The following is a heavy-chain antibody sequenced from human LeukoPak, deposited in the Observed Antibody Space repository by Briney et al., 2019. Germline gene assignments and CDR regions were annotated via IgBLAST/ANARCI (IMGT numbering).Heavy chain of an antibody. Sequence: GGSLKTSLSTPGYSFTNHWIGRGRPIPGKGVGWIVINYPGDSATRYSPSFQGQVSISADKSISTAYLQWSSLKASDTAMYDCARHSRPDDGENDYYYGMDVWGQGTTVTVSS. J-gene: IGHJ6*02. CDR2: NYPGDSAT. D-gene: IGHD5-24*01. CDR1: GYSFTNHW. CDR3: ARHSRPDDGENDYYYGMDV. V-gene: IGHV5-51*01.